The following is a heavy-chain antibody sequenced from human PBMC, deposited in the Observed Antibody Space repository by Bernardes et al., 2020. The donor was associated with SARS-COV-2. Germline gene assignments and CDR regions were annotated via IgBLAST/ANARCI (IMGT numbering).Heavy chain of an antibody. Sequence: GSLRLSCAASGFTVSTNDMSWVRQAPGKGLEWVSVIYSAGGTYYADSVRGRFTLSRDNSKNTLNLQMDSLRTDDTAVYYCARAPTEYCSGDGCYSHVDYFYYGMDVWGQGTTVTVSS. V-gene: IGHV3-66*02. CDR2: IYSAGGT. CDR1: GFTVSTND. CDR3: ARAPTEYCSGDGCYSHVDYFYYGMDV. D-gene: IGHD2-15*01. J-gene: IGHJ6*02.